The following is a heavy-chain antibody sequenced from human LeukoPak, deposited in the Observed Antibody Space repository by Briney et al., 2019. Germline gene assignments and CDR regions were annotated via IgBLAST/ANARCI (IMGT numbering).Heavy chain of an antibody. CDR2: ISSSSGTI. J-gene: IGHJ4*02. CDR3: EAPDY. V-gene: IGHV3-48*01. CDR1: GFIFSNYG. Sequence: GGSLRLSCAAPGFIFSNYGMNWVRQAPGKGLEWVSYISSSSGTIYYADSVKGRFTISRDNAKNSLYLQMNSLRAEDTAVYYCEAPDYWGQGTLVTVSS.